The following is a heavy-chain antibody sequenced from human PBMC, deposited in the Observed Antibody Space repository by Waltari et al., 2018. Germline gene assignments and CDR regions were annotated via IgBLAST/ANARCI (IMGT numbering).Heavy chain of an antibody. CDR3: ARADSSTAYFYYYMDV. CDR2: VYYTGTT. CDR1: GGSISIYY. V-gene: IGHV4-59*01. J-gene: IGHJ6*03. Sequence: QVELQESGPGLVKASETLSLTCTVSGGSISIYYWSWIRQPPGKGLGYIGYVYYTGTTNYNPSLKNRVTISLDTSKNQFSLKVNSVTAADTAVYYCARADSSTAYFYYYMDVWGTGTTVTVSS. D-gene: IGHD6-13*01.